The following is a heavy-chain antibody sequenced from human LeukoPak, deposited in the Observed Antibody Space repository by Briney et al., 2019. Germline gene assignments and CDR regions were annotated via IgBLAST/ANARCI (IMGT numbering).Heavy chain of an antibody. D-gene: IGHD6-6*01. J-gene: IGHJ4*02. CDR2: IRGSGGGK. Sequence: PGGSLRLSCAASGFTFRSFGMSWVRQAPGKGLEWVSAIRGSGGGKYYADSVKGRFTISRDNSKNTLYLQMSSLRAEDTAVYCWTKIEVSSSSVDCWGQGTLVTVSS. V-gene: IGHV3-23*01. CDR3: TKIEVSSSSVDC. CDR1: GFTFRSFG.